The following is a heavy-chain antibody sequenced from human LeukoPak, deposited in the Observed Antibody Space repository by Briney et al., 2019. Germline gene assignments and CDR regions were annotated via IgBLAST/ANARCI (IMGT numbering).Heavy chain of an antibody. V-gene: IGHV5-51*01. D-gene: IGHD4-17*01. J-gene: IGHJ4*02. CDR2: IYPGDPDT. CDR3: ARQYYGTPDGRYYDF. Sequence: GESLRISCKTSGDSFSSYWIGWVRQMPGKGLEWMGIIYPGDPDTRYSPSFQGQVTMSADKSIRTAYLQWSSLKASDTAVYYCARQYYGTPDGRYYDFWGQGTLVTVSS. CDR1: GDSFSSYW.